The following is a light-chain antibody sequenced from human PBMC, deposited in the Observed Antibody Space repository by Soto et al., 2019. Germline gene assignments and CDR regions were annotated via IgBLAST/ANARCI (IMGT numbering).Light chain of an antibody. CDR1: HSVLHDNKNY. Sequence: DIVMTQSPDSLAVSLGKRATFNCKSSHSVLHDNKNYFAWYQQKPGQPPKVLIYWASTRESGVPDRFSGSGSGTDFTLTISSLQAEDVAVYYCQQYYSSPLSFGGGTKVEIK. CDR3: QQYYSSPLS. CDR2: WAS. J-gene: IGKJ4*01. V-gene: IGKV4-1*01.